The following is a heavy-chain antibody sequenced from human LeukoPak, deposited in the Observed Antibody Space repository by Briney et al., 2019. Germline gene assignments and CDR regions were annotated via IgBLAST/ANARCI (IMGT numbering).Heavy chain of an antibody. D-gene: IGHD2-2*01. CDR2: IYPGDSDT. J-gene: IGHJ2*01. V-gene: IGHV5-51*01. CDR1: GYIFTNYW. Sequence: GESLKIPRKGSGYIFTNYWIGWVRQMPGKGLEWMGMIYPGDSDTIYSPSFQGQVTISADKSITTAHLQWSSLKPSDTAMYYCARLGAIVVVPDAMPDWYCDLWGRGTLVTVSS. CDR3: ARLGAIVVVPDAMPDWYCDL.